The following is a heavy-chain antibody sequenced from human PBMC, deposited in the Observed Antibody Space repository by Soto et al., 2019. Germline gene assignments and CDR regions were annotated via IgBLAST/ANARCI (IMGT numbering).Heavy chain of an antibody. CDR2: ISSSGSGI. CDR3: ARAYSDAFDI. J-gene: IGHJ3*02. D-gene: IGHD2-15*01. V-gene: IGHV3-11*01. CDR1: GFTFSDYY. Sequence: ESGGGLVKPGGSLRLSCAASGFTFSDYYMTWIRQAPGKGLEWVSYISSSGSGIYYPDSMKGRFTISRDNAKKSLYLQMSSRRAEDTAVYYCARAYSDAFDIWGQGTMVTVSS.